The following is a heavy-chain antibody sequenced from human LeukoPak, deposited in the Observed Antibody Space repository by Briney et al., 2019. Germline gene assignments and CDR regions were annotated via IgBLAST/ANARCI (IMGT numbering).Heavy chain of an antibody. J-gene: IGHJ3*02. Sequence: SSETLSLTCAVYGGSFSGYYWSWIRQPPGKGLEWIGSIYYSGSTYYNPSLKSRVTISVDTSKSQFSLKLSSVTAADTAVYYCARDLDYYDSSGYAADAFDIWGQGTMVTVSS. D-gene: IGHD3-22*01. CDR2: IYYSGST. CDR3: ARDLDYYDSSGYAADAFDI. V-gene: IGHV4-34*01. CDR1: GGSFSGYY.